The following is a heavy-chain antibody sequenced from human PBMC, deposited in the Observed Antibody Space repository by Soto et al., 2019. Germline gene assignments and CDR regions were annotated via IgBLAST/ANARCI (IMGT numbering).Heavy chain of an antibody. CDR1: GGSFSGYY. CDR2: INHSGRT. D-gene: IGHD1-1*01. V-gene: IGHV4-34*01. J-gene: IGHJ4*02. CDR3: ARGEATGTALDY. Sequence: QVQLQQWGAGLLKPSETLSLTCAVYGGSFSGYYWSWIRQPPGKGLEWIGEINHSGRTNYNPSLKSRVTISVDTSKNQFSLKLSSVTAADTAVYYCARGEATGTALDYWGQGTLVTVSS.